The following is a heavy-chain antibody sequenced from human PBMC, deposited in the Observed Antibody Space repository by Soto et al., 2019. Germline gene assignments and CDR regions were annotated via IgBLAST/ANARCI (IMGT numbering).Heavy chain of an antibody. V-gene: IGHV3-7*05. CDR1: GFTFSIYL. CDR2: IRQDGNEK. D-gene: IGHD3-16*01. Sequence: PGGSLRLSCAASGFTFSIYLMTWVRQAPGKGLEWVANIRQDGNEKHYVDSVKGRFTISRDNAKNSLYLQMSGLIAEYTAVYYCASGGDVGYFGQGTQVTVSS. J-gene: IGHJ4*02. CDR3: ASGGDVGY.